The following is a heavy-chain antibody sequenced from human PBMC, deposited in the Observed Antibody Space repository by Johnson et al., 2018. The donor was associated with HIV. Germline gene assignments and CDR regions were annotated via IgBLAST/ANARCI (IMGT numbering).Heavy chain of an antibody. V-gene: IGHV3-11*01. CDR2: ISSGGNTI. Sequence: QVQLVESGGGLVQPGGSRRLFCAASGFTFSDYYMNWIRQTPGKGLEWVSYISSGGNTIYYADSVKGRFTISRDNAKNSLYLQMNSLRAEDTAVYYWTTDLVYYDMLTGYCVTMHADAFDIWGQGTMVTVSS. D-gene: IGHD3-9*01. J-gene: IGHJ3*02. CDR1: GFTFSDYY. CDR3: TTDLVYYDMLTGYCVTMHADAFDI.